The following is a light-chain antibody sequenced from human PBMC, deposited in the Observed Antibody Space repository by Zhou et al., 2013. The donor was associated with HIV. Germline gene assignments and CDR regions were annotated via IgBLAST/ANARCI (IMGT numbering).Light chain of an antibody. J-gene: IGKJ1*01. V-gene: IGKV1-33*01. CDR3: QQYHDYPWT. Sequence: DIQMTQSPSSLSASVGDRVTITCRASQDISNYLNWYQQRPGKAPVLLIYDASNLETGVPSRFSGSGSGTDFTLTISGLQPDDFATYFCQQYHDYPWTFGQGT. CDR2: DAS. CDR1: QDISNY.